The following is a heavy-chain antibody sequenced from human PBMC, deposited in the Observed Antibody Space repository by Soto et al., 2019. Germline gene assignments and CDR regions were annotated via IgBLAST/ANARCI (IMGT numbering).Heavy chain of an antibody. V-gene: IGHV3-48*02. CDR3: VGDRDIYRDMVHADL. Sequence: GGSLRLSCEASGFTISGCSMNWVRQAPGKGLEWLAYITIRTGNTVYADSVRGRFTISADNAENSVFLQMNSLRDEDTAVYFCVGDRDIYRDMVHADLWGQGTLVTVSS. CDR1: GFTISGCS. D-gene: IGHD5-18*01. CDR2: ITIRTGNT. J-gene: IGHJ4*01.